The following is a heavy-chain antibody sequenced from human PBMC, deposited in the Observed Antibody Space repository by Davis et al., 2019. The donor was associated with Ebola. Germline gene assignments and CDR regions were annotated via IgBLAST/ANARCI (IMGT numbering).Heavy chain of an antibody. CDR2: IGTAGDT. J-gene: IGHJ4*02. D-gene: IGHD3-10*01. CDR3: ARAGFGELFPDY. V-gene: IGHV3-13*01. Sequence: GESLKISCAASGFTFSSYDMHWVRQATGKGLEWVSAIGTAGDTYYPGSVKGRFTISRENAKNSLYHQMNSLRAGDTAVYYCARAGFGELFPDYWGQGTLVTVSS. CDR1: GFTFSSYD.